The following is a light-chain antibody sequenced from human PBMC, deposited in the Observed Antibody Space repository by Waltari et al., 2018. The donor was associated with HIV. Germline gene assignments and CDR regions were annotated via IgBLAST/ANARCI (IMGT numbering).Light chain of an antibody. V-gene: IGLV2-11*01. J-gene: IGLJ1*01. CDR2: DGS. CDR3: CSYAGNYSYV. Sequence: QSALTQPRSVSGSLGQSVTIAWPGTSGDVGDSYYVSWYRQNPGKVPKLMIYDGSKRPSGVPDRFSGSRSGNTASLTISGLQAEDEADYFCCSYAGNYSYVFGSGSRVTVL. CDR1: SGDVGDSYY.